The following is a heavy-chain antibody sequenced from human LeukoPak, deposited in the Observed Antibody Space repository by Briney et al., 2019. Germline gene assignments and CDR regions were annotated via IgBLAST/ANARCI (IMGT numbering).Heavy chain of an antibody. CDR1: GFTFSSYG. CDR2: ISYDGSKK. D-gene: IGHD5-12*01. CDR3: AKGRGYSGYDPLDY. Sequence: GGSLRLSCAASGFTFSSYGMHWVRQAPGKGLEWVAVISYDGSKKYYAYSVKGRFTISRDNSKNSLYLQMNSLRAEDTAGYYCAKGRGYSGYDPLDYWGQGTLVTVSS. J-gene: IGHJ4*02. V-gene: IGHV3-30*18.